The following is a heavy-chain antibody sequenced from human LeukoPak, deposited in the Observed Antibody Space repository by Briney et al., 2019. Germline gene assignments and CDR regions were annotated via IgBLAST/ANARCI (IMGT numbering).Heavy chain of an antibody. CDR1: GFTFSSYW. D-gene: IGHD2-2*01. V-gene: IGHV3-7*05. CDR2: IKQDGSEK. J-gene: IGHJ4*02. CDR3: ARDQRYCSSSSCPWEPFDY. Sequence: GGSLRLSCAVSGFTFSSYWMSWVRQAPGKGLEWVANIKQDGSEKYYVDSVKGRFTIPRGNAKNSLYLQMNSLRAEDTAVYYCARDQRYCSSSSCPWEPFDYWGQGTLVTVSS.